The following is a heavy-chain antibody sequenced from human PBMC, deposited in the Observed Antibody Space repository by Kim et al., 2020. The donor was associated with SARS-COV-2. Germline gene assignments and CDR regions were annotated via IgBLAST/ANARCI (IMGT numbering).Heavy chain of an antibody. J-gene: IGHJ3*02. CDR3: ARDYYGSGRHDAFDI. Sequence: SVKVSCKASGGTFSSYTISWVRQAPGQGLEWMGRIIPILGIANYAQKFQGRVTITADKSTSTAYMELSSLRSEDTAVYYCARDYYGSGRHDAFDIWGQGTMVTVSS. D-gene: IGHD3-10*01. CDR1: GGTFSSYT. CDR2: IIPILGIA. V-gene: IGHV1-69*04.